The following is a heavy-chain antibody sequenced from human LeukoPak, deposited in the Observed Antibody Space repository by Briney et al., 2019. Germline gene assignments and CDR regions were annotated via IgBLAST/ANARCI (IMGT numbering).Heavy chain of an antibody. D-gene: IGHD3-10*01. Sequence: ASVKVSCKASGYTFTSYDINWVRQATGQGLEWMGWMNPNSGNTGYAQKFQGRVTMTGNTSISTAYMELSSLRSEDTAVYYCARVTMVRGGPGGYWGQGTLVTVSS. CDR1: GYTFTSYD. J-gene: IGHJ4*02. CDR3: ARVTMVRGGPGGY. V-gene: IGHV1-8*01. CDR2: MNPNSGNT.